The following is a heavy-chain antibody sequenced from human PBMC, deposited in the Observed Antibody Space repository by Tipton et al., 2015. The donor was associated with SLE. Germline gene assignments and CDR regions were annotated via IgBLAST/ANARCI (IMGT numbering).Heavy chain of an antibody. D-gene: IGHD2-21*01. J-gene: IGHJ4*02. CDR3: ARGGNGYSFFDY. CDR1: GGSFSGYY. Sequence: LRLSCTVYGGSFSGYYWNWIRQPPGKGLEWIGEINHSGSTNYNPSLKSRVTISVDTSKNQFSLKLSSVTAADTAVYYCARGGNGYSFFDYWGQGTLVTVSS. CDR2: INHSGST. V-gene: IGHV4-34*01.